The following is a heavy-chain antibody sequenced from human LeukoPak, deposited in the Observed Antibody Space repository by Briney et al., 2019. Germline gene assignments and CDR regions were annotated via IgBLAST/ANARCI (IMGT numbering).Heavy chain of an antibody. CDR2: INAGNGNT. Sequence: GASVKVSCKASGYTFTSYAMHWVRQAPGQRLEWMGWINAGNGNTKYSQKFQGRVTITRDTSASTAYMELSSLRSEDTAVYYCARERGELLWFGELLSRYYFDYWGQGTLVTVSS. D-gene: IGHD3-10*01. V-gene: IGHV1-3*01. CDR3: ARERGELLWFGELLSRYYFDY. J-gene: IGHJ4*02. CDR1: GYTFTSYA.